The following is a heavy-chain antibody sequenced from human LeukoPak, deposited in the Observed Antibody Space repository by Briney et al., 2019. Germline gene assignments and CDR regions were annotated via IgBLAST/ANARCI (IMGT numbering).Heavy chain of an antibody. J-gene: IGHJ4*02. Sequence: SQTLSLTCAISGDSVSSNSAAWNWIRQSPSRGLEWLGRTYYRSRWYNDDAVSVRGRITVNPDTSKNRFSLQLNSVTPEDTAVYYCARGLNWGFDYWGQGTLVTVSS. D-gene: IGHD7-27*01. CDR1: GDSVSSNSAA. CDR3: ARGLNWGFDY. CDR2: TYYRSRWYN. V-gene: IGHV6-1*01.